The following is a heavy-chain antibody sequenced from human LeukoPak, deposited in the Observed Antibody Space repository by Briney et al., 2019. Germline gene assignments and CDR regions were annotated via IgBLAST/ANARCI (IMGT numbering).Heavy chain of an antibody. D-gene: IGHD3-22*01. Sequence: PGGSLRLSCAASGFNFSTYTMNWVRQAPGKGLEWLSYITSSSNSIYYADSVKGRFTISRDNAKNSLYLQMDSLRAEDTAVYYCARASSGYGFYCHYWGEGTLVTVSS. CDR1: GFNFSTYT. CDR3: ARASSGYGFYCHY. V-gene: IGHV3-48*01. CDR2: ITSSSNSI. J-gene: IGHJ4*02.